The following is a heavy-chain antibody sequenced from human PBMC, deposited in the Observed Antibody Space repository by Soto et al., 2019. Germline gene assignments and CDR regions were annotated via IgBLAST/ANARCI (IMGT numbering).Heavy chain of an antibody. V-gene: IGHV3-21*01. Sequence: GGSLRLSCAASGFTFSSYSMNWVRQAPGKGLEWVSSISSSSSYIYYADSVKGRFTISRDNAKNSLYLQMNSLRAEDTAVYYCARDRNGDRAGFDPWGQGTLVTVSS. CDR3: ARDRNGDRAGFDP. D-gene: IGHD4-17*01. CDR2: ISSSSSYI. CDR1: GFTFSSYS. J-gene: IGHJ5*02.